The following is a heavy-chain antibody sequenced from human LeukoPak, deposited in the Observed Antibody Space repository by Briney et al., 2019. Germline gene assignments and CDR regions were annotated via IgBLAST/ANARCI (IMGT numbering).Heavy chain of an antibody. CDR3: ARVPSNWTTVFGFDY. CDR1: GGSISSYY. Sequence: SETLSLSCTVSGGSISSYYWNWIRQPPGKGLEWIGEINNSGSTKYNPSLKSRVTISVDTSKNQFSQKLSTVSAADTAVYYCARVPSNWTTVFGFDYWGQGTLVTVSS. J-gene: IGHJ4*02. V-gene: IGHV4-34*01. CDR2: INNSGST. D-gene: IGHD4-17*01.